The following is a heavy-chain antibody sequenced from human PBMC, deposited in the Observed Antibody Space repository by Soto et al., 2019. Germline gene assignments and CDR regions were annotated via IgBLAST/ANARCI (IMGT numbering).Heavy chain of an antibody. CDR2: IIPIFGTV. Sequence: QVQLVQSGAEVKKPGSSVKVSCKASGGTFSNYPISWVRQAPGQGLEWMGGIIPIFGTVNYAQKFQGRVTXTXXXSXSTAYMELSSLRSEDTAVYYCARGNHRWIQLWYFDLWGRGTLVTVSS. J-gene: IGHJ2*01. V-gene: IGHV1-69*05. CDR1: GGTFSNYP. D-gene: IGHD5-18*01. CDR3: ARGNHRWIQLWYFDL.